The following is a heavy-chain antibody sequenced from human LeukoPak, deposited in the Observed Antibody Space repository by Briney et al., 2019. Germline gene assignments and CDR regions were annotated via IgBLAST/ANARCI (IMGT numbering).Heavy chain of an antibody. CDR2: IGSSNDGGTT. V-gene: IGHV3-15*04. Sequence: GGSLRLSCAASGPTFRNVFMNWIRQATGKGLVWVGRIGSSNDGGTTDYAAPVKGKFTMSRDDSKNTLYLQMKCVKTEDTGVSYCTTSPGITVFGLVTDYWGQGTLVIVPS. D-gene: IGHD3-3*01. CDR1: GPTFRNVF. CDR3: TTSPGITVFGLVTDY. J-gene: IGHJ4*02.